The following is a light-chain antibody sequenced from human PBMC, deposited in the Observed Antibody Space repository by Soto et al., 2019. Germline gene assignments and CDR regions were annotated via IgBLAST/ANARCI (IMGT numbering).Light chain of an antibody. CDR2: DAS. CDR3: QQYGRLPLS. Sequence: EILLTQSPGTLSLSPGDRATLSCRASQSLSNSFLAWYQQKPGQTPRLLISDASIRATDIPDRFSGSGSGTDFTLTISRLEPEDFAVYFCQQYGRLPLSFGGGTKVEIK. V-gene: IGKV3-20*01. J-gene: IGKJ4*01. CDR1: QSLSNSF.